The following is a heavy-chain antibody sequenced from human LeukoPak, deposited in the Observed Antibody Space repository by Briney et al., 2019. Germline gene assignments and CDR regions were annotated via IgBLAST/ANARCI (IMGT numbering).Heavy chain of an antibody. Sequence: SETLSLTCTVSGGSISSHYWSWIRQSPERGLEWVGFIYYSGSTNYNPSLKSRVTISVDTSKNQFSLKLSSVTAADTAVYYCARGNTAMVAYYFDYWGQGTLVTVSS. J-gene: IGHJ4*02. D-gene: IGHD5-18*01. CDR3: ARGNTAMVAYYFDY. CDR2: IYYSGST. V-gene: IGHV4-59*11. CDR1: GGSISSHY.